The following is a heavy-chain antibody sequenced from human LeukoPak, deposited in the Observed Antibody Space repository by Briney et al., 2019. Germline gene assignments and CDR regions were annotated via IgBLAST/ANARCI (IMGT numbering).Heavy chain of an antibody. Sequence: KPSETLSLTCTVSGGSINNVSYYWGWLRQPPGKGLEWIGSIYYSGSTYYTPSLKSRVIISVDTSENQFSLKLSSVTAADTAVYYCARHRPFSYGGNEDWGQGTLVTVSS. J-gene: IGHJ4*02. V-gene: IGHV4-39*01. CDR3: ARHRPFSYGGNED. D-gene: IGHD4-23*01. CDR1: GGSINNVSYY. CDR2: IYYSGST.